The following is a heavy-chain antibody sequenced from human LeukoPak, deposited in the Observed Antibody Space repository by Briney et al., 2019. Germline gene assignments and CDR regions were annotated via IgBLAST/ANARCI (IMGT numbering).Heavy chain of an antibody. Sequence: ASVKVSXKLSGHTLSDLSMHWVRQAPGRGLEWMGGFDPEHGEIVYAQKFQGRITLTEGTSTDTAYMNLSSLTSDDTAVYYCATDVIGLIKIVRRPFDIWGPGTMLTVSS. D-gene: IGHD2-21*01. CDR2: FDPEHGEI. V-gene: IGHV1-24*01. J-gene: IGHJ3*02. CDR3: ATDVIGLIKIVRRPFDI. CDR1: GHTLSDLS.